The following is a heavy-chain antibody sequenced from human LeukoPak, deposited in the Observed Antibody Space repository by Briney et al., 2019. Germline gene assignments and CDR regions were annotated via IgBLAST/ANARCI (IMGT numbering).Heavy chain of an antibody. Sequence: SETLSLTCSVSGDSTSGFHWNWIRQPAGKGLEWIGRIYSSGSTEYNPSLQSRVTMSVDMSKNQFSLKLSSVTAADTAVYYCARLNKTYYDFWSGYYMGGYRYYYGMDVWGQGTTVTVSS. CDR3: ARLNKTYYDFWSGYYMGGYRYYYGMDV. J-gene: IGHJ6*02. CDR1: GDSTSGFH. CDR2: IYSSGST. V-gene: IGHV4-4*07. D-gene: IGHD3-3*01.